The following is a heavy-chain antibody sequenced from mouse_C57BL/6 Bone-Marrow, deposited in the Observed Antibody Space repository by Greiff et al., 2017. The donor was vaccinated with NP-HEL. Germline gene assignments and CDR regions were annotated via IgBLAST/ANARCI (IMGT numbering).Heavy chain of an antibody. Sequence: EVKLQQSGPELVKPGASVKISCKASGYTFTDYYMNWVKQSHGKSLEWIGDINPNNGGTSYNQKFKGKATLTVDKSSSTAYMELRSLTSEDSAVYYCAREGLLLLFYFDYWGQGTTLTVSS. CDR2: INPNNGGT. J-gene: IGHJ2*01. D-gene: IGHD1-1*01. V-gene: IGHV1-26*01. CDR3: AREGLLLLFYFDY. CDR1: GYTFTDYY.